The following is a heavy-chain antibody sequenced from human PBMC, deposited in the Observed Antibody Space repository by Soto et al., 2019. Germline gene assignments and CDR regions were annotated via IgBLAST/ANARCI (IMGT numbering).Heavy chain of an antibody. V-gene: IGHV3-48*02. Sequence: GLSCAASGFIFRTYDMNWVRQAPGKGLEWVSYISGGSSRIFYADSVKGRFTISRDNAKNSLYLQMNSLRDEGTGVYYCARVIYGGWSTIKDYYYYAMDVWGQGTTVTVSS. D-gene: IGHD5-12*01. CDR2: ISGGSSRI. CDR3: ARVIYGGWSTIKDYYYYAMDV. CDR1: GFIFRTYD. J-gene: IGHJ6*02.